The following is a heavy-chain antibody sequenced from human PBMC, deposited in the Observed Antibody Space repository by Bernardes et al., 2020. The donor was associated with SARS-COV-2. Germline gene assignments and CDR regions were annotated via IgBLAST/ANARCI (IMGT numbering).Heavy chain of an antibody. D-gene: IGHD4-17*01. CDR2: ISGSDAGT. CDR1: GFPFGSYA. J-gene: IGHJ6*02. CDR3: ARDLYGDRDYYYYGMDV. V-gene: IGHV3-23*01. Sequence: GSLRLSCAASGFPFGSYAMSWVRQAPGKGLEWVSGISGSDAGTYYVDSVKARFTISRDNSKNTLSLQMNSLRAEDTAVYYCARDLYGDRDYYYYGMDVWGQGTTVTVSS.